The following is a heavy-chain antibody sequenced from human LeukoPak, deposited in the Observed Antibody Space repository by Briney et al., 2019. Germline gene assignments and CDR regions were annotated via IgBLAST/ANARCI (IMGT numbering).Heavy chain of an antibody. CDR2: IYYSGST. J-gene: IGHJ3*02. V-gene: IGHV4-59*01. Sequence: SETLSLTCTVSGGSISSYYWSWIRQPPGKGLEWIGFIYYSGSTHYKPSLKSRGTISVDTSKNQYSLKLSSVTAADTAVYYCARDGPYYYDSSGYYDAFDIWGQGTMVTVSS. CDR1: GGSISSYY. CDR3: ARDGPYYYDSSGYYDAFDI. D-gene: IGHD3-22*01.